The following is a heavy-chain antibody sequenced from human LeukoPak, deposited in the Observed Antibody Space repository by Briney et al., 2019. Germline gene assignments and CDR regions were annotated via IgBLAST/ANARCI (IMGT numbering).Heavy chain of an antibody. J-gene: IGHJ5*02. CDR1: GGSFSGYY. CDR3: ASNFRGVVPAALYNWFDP. Sequence: PSETLSLTCAVYGGSFSGYYWSWLRQPPGKGLEWIGEINHSGSTNYNPSLKSRVTISVDTSKNQFSLKLSSVTAADTAVYYCASNFRGVVPAALYNWFDPWGQGTLVTVSS. D-gene: IGHD2-2*01. V-gene: IGHV4-34*01. CDR2: INHSGST.